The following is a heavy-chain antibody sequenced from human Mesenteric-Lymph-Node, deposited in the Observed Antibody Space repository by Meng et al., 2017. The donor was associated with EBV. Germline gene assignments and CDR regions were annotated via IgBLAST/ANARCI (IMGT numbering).Heavy chain of an antibody. V-gene: IGHV4-34*01. CDR1: GGSFSDDY. Sequence: QVRLQLWGAVLLKPSAPLSTTCDASGGSFSDDYWSWIRQPPGRGLEWIGEINHSGSTGYNPSLKSRVTISVDTSKNQFSVRMTSVTAADTAVYYCARSRRYGGLDYWYFDLWGRGTLVTVSS. CDR2: INHSGST. J-gene: IGHJ2*01. D-gene: IGHD4-23*01. CDR3: ARSRRYGGLDYWYFDL.